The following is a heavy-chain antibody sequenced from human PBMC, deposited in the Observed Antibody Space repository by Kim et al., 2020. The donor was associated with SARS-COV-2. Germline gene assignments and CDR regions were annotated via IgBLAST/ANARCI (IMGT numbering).Heavy chain of an antibody. CDR1: GFTFSNAW. J-gene: IGHJ6*02. D-gene: IGHD6-19*01. CDR2: IKSKTDGGTT. Sequence: GGSLRLSCAASGFTFSNAWMRWVRQAPGKGLEWVARIKSKTDGGTTDYAAPVKSRFTISRADSKNTLYLQMNSLKTEDTDVYYCTTDTAVAGLYGMDVWGQGTTVTVSS. CDR3: TTDTAVAGLYGMDV. V-gene: IGHV3-15*01.